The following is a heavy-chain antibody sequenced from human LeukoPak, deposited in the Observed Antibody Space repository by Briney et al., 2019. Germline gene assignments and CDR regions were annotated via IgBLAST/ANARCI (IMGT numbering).Heavy chain of an antibody. CDR1: GFTVSSNY. J-gene: IGHJ5*02. Sequence: GGSLRLSCAASGFTVSSNYMSWVRQAPGKGLEWVSVIYSGGYTYYADSVKGRFTISRDNSKNTLYLQMNSLRAEDTAVYYCAKVDDYGDYGDPWGQGTLVTVSS. V-gene: IGHV3-53*01. D-gene: IGHD4-17*01. CDR2: IYSGGYT. CDR3: AKVDDYGDYGDP.